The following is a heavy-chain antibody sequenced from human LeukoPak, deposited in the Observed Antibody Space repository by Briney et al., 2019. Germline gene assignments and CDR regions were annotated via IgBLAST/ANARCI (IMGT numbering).Heavy chain of an antibody. CDR3: ARVGLAVAIDY. CDR2: ITNSGTTK. V-gene: IGHV3-48*03. J-gene: IGHJ4*02. Sequence: PGGSLRLSCAASGFTFSNDEMNWVRQAPGKGLEWVSYITNSGTTKYYADSVKGRFTISRDNAKNSLYLQMNSLRAEDTAVYYCARVGLAVAIDYWGQGTLVTVSS. CDR1: GFTFSNDE. D-gene: IGHD6-19*01.